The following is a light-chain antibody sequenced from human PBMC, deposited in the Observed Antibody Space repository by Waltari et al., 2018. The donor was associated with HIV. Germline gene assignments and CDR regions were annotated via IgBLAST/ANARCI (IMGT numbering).Light chain of an antibody. CDR2: GAS. V-gene: IGKV3-15*01. CDR1: QSVNSQ. Sequence: SPGERVTLSCRASQSVNSQLAWYQQKVGQAPRLLIHGASSRASGIPARFSGSGSGTDFSLTISSLKSEDFAIYYCQQYDNWPYTFGQGTKLDI. CDR3: QQYDNWPYT. J-gene: IGKJ2*01.